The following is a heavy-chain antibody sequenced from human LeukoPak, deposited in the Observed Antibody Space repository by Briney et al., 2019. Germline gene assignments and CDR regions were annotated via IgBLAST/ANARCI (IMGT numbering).Heavy chain of an antibody. V-gene: IGHV1-69*05. D-gene: IGHD2-15*01. CDR3: ARGLVVVAATGWIAFDY. J-gene: IGHJ4*02. Sequence: SVKVSCKASGVTFSSYAISWVRQAPGQRLEWIGRIIPIFGTANYAQKFQGTVTITTDESTSTAYMELSSLRSEDTAVYYCARGLVVVAATGWIAFDYWGQGTLVTVSS. CDR1: GVTFSSYA. CDR2: IIPIFGTA.